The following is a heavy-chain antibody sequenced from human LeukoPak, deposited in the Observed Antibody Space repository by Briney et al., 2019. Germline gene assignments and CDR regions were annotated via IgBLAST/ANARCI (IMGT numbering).Heavy chain of an antibody. J-gene: IGHJ3*02. CDR1: GGSISSGDYY. CDR2: IYYSGST. V-gene: IGHV4-30-4*01. CDR3: ARVSSGFAINAFDI. Sequence: PSQTLSLTCTVSGGSISSGDYYWSWIRQPPGKGLEWIGYIYYSGSTYYNPSLKSRVTISVDTSKNQFSLKLNSVTAADTAVYYCARVSSGFAINAFDIWGQGTVVTVSS. D-gene: IGHD3-22*01.